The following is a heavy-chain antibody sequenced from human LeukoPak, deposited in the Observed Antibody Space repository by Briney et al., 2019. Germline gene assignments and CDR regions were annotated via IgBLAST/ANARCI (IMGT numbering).Heavy chain of an antibody. CDR1: GFTFSGYT. J-gene: IGHJ4*02. D-gene: IGHD1-26*01. CDR3: ARDGRPSPL. V-gene: IGHV3-21*01. Sequence: GGSLRLSCAASGFTFSGYTMNWVGQAPGKGLECVSSISSSSNYITYADSVKGRLTISRDNAKNSLYLQMNSLRADDTAVYYCARDGRPSPLWGQGTLVTVSS. CDR2: ISSSSNYI.